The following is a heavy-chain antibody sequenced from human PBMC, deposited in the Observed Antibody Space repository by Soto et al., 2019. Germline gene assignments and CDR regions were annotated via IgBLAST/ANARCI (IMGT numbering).Heavy chain of an antibody. Sequence: QVQLVEAGGGVVQPGRSLRLSCGASGFTFNSHGMHWVRQAPGKGLEWVAVISYEGSNNFYAESVKGRFTISRDNSKNTLYLQMNSLRREDTAVYYCARGAEYQLLSRDYFYGMDVWGQGTTVTASS. CDR1: GFTFNSHG. CDR3: ARGAEYQLLSRDYFYGMDV. D-gene: IGHD2-2*01. V-gene: IGHV3-30*03. J-gene: IGHJ6*02. CDR2: ISYEGSNN.